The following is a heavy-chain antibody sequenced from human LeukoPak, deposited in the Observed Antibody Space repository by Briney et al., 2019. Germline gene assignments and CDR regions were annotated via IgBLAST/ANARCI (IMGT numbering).Heavy chain of an antibody. J-gene: IGHJ4*02. CDR3: AKSSYYDTSGYYREYYFDY. D-gene: IGHD3-22*01. CDR1: GFTFSSYW. CDR2: ISDGGSTT. Sequence: GGSLRLSCAASGFTFSSYWMHWVCQAPGKGLVWVSRISDGGSTTTYADSVKGRFTISRDNAKNTLYLQMNSLRAEDTAVYYCAKSSYYDTSGYYREYYFDYWGQGTLVTVSS. V-gene: IGHV3-74*01.